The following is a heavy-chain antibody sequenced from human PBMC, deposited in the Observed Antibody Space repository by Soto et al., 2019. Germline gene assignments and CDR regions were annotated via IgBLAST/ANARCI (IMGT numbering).Heavy chain of an antibody. Sequence: EVQLVESGGGLVQPGGSLRLSCAASGFSFSSSWMHWVRQAPGMGLVWVSRISFDGTATTSADVVKGRFIISRDNAKNTLFLQMHHLRADDPAMYYCVRDRRLRGHPFDIWGQGTFVSVSS. V-gene: IGHV3-74*03. J-gene: IGHJ3*02. D-gene: IGHD2-21*02. CDR2: ISFDGTAT. CDR1: GFSFSSSW. CDR3: VRDRRLRGHPFDI.